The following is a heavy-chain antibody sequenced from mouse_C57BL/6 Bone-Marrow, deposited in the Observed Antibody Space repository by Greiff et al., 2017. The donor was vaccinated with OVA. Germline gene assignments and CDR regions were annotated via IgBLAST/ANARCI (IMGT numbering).Heavy chain of an antibody. CDR3: AGWSYAMYY. CDR2: INDGGSYT. J-gene: IGHJ4*01. V-gene: IGHV5-4*01. CDR1: GFTFSSYA. Sequence: EVQRVESGGGLVKPGGSLKLSCAASGFTFSSYAMSWVRQTPEKGLEWVATINDGGSYTYYPDNVTGRFTISRDNAKNDLYLQMSQLKSEDTAMYYCAGWSYAMYYWGQGTSVTVTA.